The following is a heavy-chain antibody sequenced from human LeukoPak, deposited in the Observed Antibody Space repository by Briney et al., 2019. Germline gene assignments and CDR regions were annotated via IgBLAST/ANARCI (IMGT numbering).Heavy chain of an antibody. J-gene: IGHJ4*02. Sequence: GGSLRLSCAASGFTFSSYWMHWVRQVPGKGLVWVSRINNDGSSTSYADSVKGRFTISRDNAKNTLYVQMNSLRAEDTAVYYCAKDLFRSSGWLPFDYWGQGTLVTVSS. D-gene: IGHD6-19*01. CDR3: AKDLFRSSGWLPFDY. CDR2: INNDGSST. CDR1: GFTFSSYW. V-gene: IGHV3-74*01.